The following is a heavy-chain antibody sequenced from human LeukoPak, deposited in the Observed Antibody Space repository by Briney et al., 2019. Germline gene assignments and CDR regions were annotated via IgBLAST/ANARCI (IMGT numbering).Heavy chain of an antibody. V-gene: IGHV3-23*01. Sequence: GGSLRLSCAASGFTFSRYAMSWVRQAPGKGLEWVSSVTGSGDSTYYADSVKGRFTISRDNSKNTLSLQMNSLRAEDAAVFYCAAGGDYPHFDYWGQGTLVTVSS. CDR3: AAGGDYPHFDY. CDR1: GFTFSRYA. CDR2: VTGSGDST. D-gene: IGHD4-17*01. J-gene: IGHJ4*02.